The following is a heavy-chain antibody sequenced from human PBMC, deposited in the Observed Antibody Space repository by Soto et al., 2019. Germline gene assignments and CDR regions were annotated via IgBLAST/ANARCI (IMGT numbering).Heavy chain of an antibody. CDR1: GCTFSSSG. J-gene: IGHJ5*02. D-gene: IGHD1-1*01. CDR2: ISAYNGKT. Sequence: GVVVKVSSKACGCTFSSSGVSWGRQHPEQGLEWMGWISAYNGKTNYAQKFQGRLTMTTDTSTNTAYMEVRSLRSDDTADYYCARATGYLAHSPSVGWFVPSGQGTLRDVSP. V-gene: IGHV1-18*04. CDR3: ARATGYLAHSPSVGWFVP.